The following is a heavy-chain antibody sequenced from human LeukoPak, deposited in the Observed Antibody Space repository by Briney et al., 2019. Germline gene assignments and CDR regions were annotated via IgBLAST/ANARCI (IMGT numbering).Heavy chain of an antibody. J-gene: IGHJ4*02. D-gene: IGHD6-6*01. CDR1: GFTFDDYV. V-gene: IGHV3-23*01. CDR3: AKAVRYSTSSPFDY. CDR2: ISGSGGST. Sequence: GGSLRLSCAASGFTFDDYVMSWVRQAPGKGLEWVSTISGSGGSTYYADSVKGRFTISRDNSKNTLYLQMNSLRAEDTAVYSCAKAVRYSTSSPFDYWGQGTLVTVSS.